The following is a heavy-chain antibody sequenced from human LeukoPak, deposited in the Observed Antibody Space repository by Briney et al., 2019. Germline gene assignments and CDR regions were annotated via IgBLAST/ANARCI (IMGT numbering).Heavy chain of an antibody. V-gene: IGHV4-59*01. J-gene: IGHJ6*03. CDR2: IYYSGST. CDR3: ARGSYYYYYYMDV. CDR1: GVSIDGYY. Sequence: SETLSLTCTVSGVSIDGYYWSWIRQPPGKGLEWIGYIYYSGSTNYNPSLKSRVTISVDTSKNQFSLKLSSVTAADTAVYYCARGSYYYYYYMDVWGKGTTVTVSS.